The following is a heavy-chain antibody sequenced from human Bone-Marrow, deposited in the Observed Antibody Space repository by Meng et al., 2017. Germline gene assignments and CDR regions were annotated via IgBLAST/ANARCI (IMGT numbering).Heavy chain of an antibody. CDR3: ATEGQSSSGWCVLGYYYYSMDV. J-gene: IGHJ6*02. Sequence: GESLKISCAASGFTFSSYAMHWVRQAPGKGLEWVAVISYDGSNKYYADSVKSRFTISRDNSKNTLYLQMNSLRTEDTAVYYCATEGQSSSGWCVLGYYYYSMDVWGQGTTVTVSS. D-gene: IGHD6-19*01. CDR2: ISYDGSNK. CDR1: GFTFSSYA. V-gene: IGHV3-30*01.